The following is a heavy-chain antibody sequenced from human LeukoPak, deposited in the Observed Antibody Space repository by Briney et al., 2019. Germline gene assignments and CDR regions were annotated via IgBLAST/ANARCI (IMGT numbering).Heavy chain of an antibody. V-gene: IGHV4-34*01. J-gene: IGHJ5*02. CDR2: INHSGST. D-gene: IGHD3-16*01. CDR1: GGSFSGYY. Sequence: PSETLSLTCAVYGGSFSGYYWSWIRQPPGKGLEWIGEINHSGSTNYNPSLKSRVTISVDTSKNQFSLKLSSVTAADAAVYYCARVYRLGGWFDPWGQGTLVTVSS. CDR3: ARVYRLGGWFDP.